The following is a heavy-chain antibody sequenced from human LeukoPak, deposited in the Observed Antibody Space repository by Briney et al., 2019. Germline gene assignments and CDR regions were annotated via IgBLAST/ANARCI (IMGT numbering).Heavy chain of an antibody. J-gene: IGHJ4*02. D-gene: IGHD3-16*01. Sequence: PSETLSLTCTVSGGSISSSSYYWGWLRQPPGKGLEWIGSIYYSGSTYYNPSLKSRVTISVDTSKNQFSLKLSSVTAADTAVYYCARDFHLGFDYWGQGTLVTVSS. CDR3: ARDFHLGFDY. CDR2: IYYSGST. V-gene: IGHV4-39*07. CDR1: GGSISSSSYY.